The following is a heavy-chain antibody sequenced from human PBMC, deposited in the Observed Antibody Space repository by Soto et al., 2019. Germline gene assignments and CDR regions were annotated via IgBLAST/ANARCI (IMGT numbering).Heavy chain of an antibody. V-gene: IGHV1-24*01. CDR3: ATSEYDAGPPDF. J-gene: IGHJ4*02. CDR1: GFRLTDLS. Sequence: QVQLEQSGAEVRKPGASVKVSCKVSGFRLTDLSMHWVRQAPGKGLEWIGGFNPEDGETIFAQKFQDRVAVTGDTSADTAYMELSSLRSDDTAVYYCATSEYDAGPPDFWGQGTLVTVSS. D-gene: IGHD3-16*01. CDR2: FNPEDGET.